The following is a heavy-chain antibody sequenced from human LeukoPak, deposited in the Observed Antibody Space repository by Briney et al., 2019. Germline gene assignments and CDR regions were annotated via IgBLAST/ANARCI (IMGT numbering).Heavy chain of an antibody. D-gene: IGHD6-6*01. CDR1: GFTFSSYS. CDR3: ARDPEYSSSSGEFDY. J-gene: IGHJ4*02. V-gene: IGHV3-21*01. Sequence: PGGSLRLSCAASGFTFSSYSMNWVRQAPGKGLEWVSSISSSSSYIYYADSVKGRFTISRDNAKNSLYLQMNSLRAEDTAVYYCARDPEYSSSSGEFDYWGQGTLVTVSS. CDR2: ISSSSSYI.